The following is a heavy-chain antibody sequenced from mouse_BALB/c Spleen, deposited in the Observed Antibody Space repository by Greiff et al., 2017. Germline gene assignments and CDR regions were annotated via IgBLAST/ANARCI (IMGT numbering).Heavy chain of an antibody. CDR1: GYTFTSYW. CDR3: ARSTTATSFAY. Sequence: QVQLQQPGAELVKPGASVKLSCKASGYTFTSYWMHWVKQRPGQGLEWIGEINPSNGRTNYNEKFKSKATLTVDKSSSTAYMQLSSLTSEDSAVYYWARSTTATSFAYWGQGTLVTVSA. CDR2: INPSNGRT. D-gene: IGHD1-2*01. V-gene: IGHV1S81*02. J-gene: IGHJ3*01.